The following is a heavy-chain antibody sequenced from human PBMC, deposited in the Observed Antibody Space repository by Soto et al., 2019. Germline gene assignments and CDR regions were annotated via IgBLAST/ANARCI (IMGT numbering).Heavy chain of an antibody. CDR1: GFNVSSDY. J-gene: IGHJ4*02. Sequence: VQLVESGGDLVKPGGSLRLSCAASGFNVSSDYMNWVRQAPGKGLEWVSVMSASGARIYYADSVKGRFTISRDNSKNMLYLQMNSLRVEDTAIYYCVRDSETSSSWSLDYWGQGTLVTVSS. CDR2: MSASGARI. CDR3: VRDSETSSSWSLDY. D-gene: IGHD6-13*01. V-gene: IGHV3-53*01.